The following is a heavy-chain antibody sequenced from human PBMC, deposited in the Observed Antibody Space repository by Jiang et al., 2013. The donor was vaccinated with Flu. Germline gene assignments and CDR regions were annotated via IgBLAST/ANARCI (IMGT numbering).Heavy chain of an antibody. J-gene: IGHJ4*02. Sequence: KPTQTLTLTCTVSGFSLSNARMGVSWIRQPPGKALEWLAHIFSNDEKSYSTSLKSRLTISKDTSKSQVVLTMTNMDPVDTATYYCARIQGCSGGSCYFLFDYWGQGTLVTVSS. D-gene: IGHD2-15*01. CDR1: GFSLSNARMG. CDR3: ARIQGCSGGSCYFLFDY. CDR2: IFSNDEK. V-gene: IGHV2-26*01.